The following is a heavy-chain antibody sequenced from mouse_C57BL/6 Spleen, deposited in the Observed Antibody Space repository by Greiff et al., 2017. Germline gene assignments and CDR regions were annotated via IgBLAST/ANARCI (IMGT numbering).Heavy chain of an antibody. D-gene: IGHD3-1*01. CDR1: GYTFTDYY. CDR3: ARSGLHPYYFDY. CDR2: INPNNGGT. V-gene: IGHV1-26*01. Sequence: EVQLQQSGPELVKPGASVKISCKASGYTFTDYYMNWVKQSHGKSLEWIGDINPNNGGTSYNQKFKGKATLTVDKSSSTAYMELRSLTSEDSAVYYCARSGLHPYYFDYWGQGTTLTVSS. J-gene: IGHJ2*01.